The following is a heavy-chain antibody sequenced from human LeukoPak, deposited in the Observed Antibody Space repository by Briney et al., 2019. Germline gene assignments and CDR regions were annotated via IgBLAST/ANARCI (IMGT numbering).Heavy chain of an antibody. Sequence: PGGSLRLSCAASGFIFSSYGMIWVRQAPGKGPEWVSSISSISTYTHYADSVKGRFTISRDNSKNTLYLQMNSLRGEDTAVYYCARERNLEIAVAGTIFDYWGQGTLVTVSS. J-gene: IGHJ4*02. D-gene: IGHD6-19*01. V-gene: IGHV3-21*01. CDR1: GFIFSSYG. CDR3: ARERNLEIAVAGTIFDY. CDR2: ISSISTYT.